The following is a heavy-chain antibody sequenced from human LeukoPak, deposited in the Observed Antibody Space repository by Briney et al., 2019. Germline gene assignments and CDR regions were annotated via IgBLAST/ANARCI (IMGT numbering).Heavy chain of an antibody. D-gene: IGHD1-26*01. CDR1: GFTFSGSA. Sequence: GGSLRLSCAASGFTFSGSAMHWVRQASGKGLEWVGRIRSKANSYATAYAASVKGRFTISRDDSKNTAYLQMNSLKTEDTAVYYCTRLGIVGATPTFDIWGQGTMVTVS. J-gene: IGHJ3*02. V-gene: IGHV3-73*01. CDR2: IRSKANSYAT. CDR3: TRLGIVGATPTFDI.